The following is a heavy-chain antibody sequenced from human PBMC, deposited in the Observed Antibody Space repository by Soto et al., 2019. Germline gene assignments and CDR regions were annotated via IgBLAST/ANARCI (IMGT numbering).Heavy chain of an antibody. Sequence: GGSLRLSCAASGLTITAYAMHWVRQAPGKGLEGVAVISYDGTNKHYADSVRGRFTISRDNSKNTLYLEMNSPRAEDTAVYYCARDSYGLDYWGQGTLVTVSS. CDR3: ARDSYGLDY. V-gene: IGHV3-30-3*01. CDR2: ISYDGTNK. J-gene: IGHJ4*02. CDR1: GLTITAYA. D-gene: IGHD3-16*01.